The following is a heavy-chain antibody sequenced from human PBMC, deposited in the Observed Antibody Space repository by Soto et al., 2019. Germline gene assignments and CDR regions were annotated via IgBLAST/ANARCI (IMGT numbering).Heavy chain of an antibody. Sequence: SETLSLTCTVSGGSISSGGYYWSWIRQHPGKGLEWIGYIYYSGSTYYNPSLKSRVTISVDTSKNQFSLKLSSVTAADTAVYYCARDLFYGGNSGVHFDYWGQGTLVTVSS. CDR1: GGSISSGGYY. V-gene: IGHV4-61*08. CDR3: ARDLFYGGNSGVHFDY. J-gene: IGHJ4*02. CDR2: IYYSGST. D-gene: IGHD2-21*02.